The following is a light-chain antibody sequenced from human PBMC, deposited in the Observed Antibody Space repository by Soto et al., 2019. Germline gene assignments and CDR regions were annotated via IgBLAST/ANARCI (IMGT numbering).Light chain of an antibody. CDR1: SSDVGSYNL. Sequence: ALTQPASVSGSPGQPITISCTGTSSDVGSYNLVSWYQQHPGKAPKLMIYEGSKRPSGVSNRFSGSKSGNTASLTISGLQAEDEADYYCCSYAGSSTFVFGTGTKVTVL. CDR3: CSYAGSSTFV. CDR2: EGS. V-gene: IGLV2-23*01. J-gene: IGLJ1*01.